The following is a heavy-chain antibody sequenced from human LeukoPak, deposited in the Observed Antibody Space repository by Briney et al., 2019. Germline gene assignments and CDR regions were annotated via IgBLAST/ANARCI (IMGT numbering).Heavy chain of an antibody. CDR3: ARGTTVTTCDY. CDR2: INHSGST. CDR1: GGSFSGYY. Sequence: SETLSLTCAVYGGSFSGYYRSWIRQPPGKGLEWIGEINHSGSTNYNPSLKSRVTISVDTSKNQFSLKLSSVTAADTAVYYCARGTTVTTCDYWGQGTLVTVSS. D-gene: IGHD4-17*01. V-gene: IGHV4-34*01. J-gene: IGHJ4*02.